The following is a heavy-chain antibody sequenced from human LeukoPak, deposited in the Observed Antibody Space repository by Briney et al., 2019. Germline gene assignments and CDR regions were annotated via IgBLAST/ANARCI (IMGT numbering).Heavy chain of an antibody. D-gene: IGHD3-3*01. Sequence: GGSLRLSCAASGFIFSNSAMSWVRQAPGKGLEWVSTINEFGTTTYYADSVKGRFTVSRDNSKNTLYLQMNSLRAEDTAVYYCAKRSGRDYSGWFDPWGQGTLVIIFS. J-gene: IGHJ5*02. CDR1: GFIFSNSA. CDR2: INEFGTTT. CDR3: AKRSGRDYSGWFDP. V-gene: IGHV3-23*01.